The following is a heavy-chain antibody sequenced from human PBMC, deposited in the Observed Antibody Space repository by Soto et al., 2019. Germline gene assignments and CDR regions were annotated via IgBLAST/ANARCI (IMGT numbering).Heavy chain of an antibody. J-gene: IGHJ4*02. CDR3: AKDPANVEIHGAFDY. D-gene: IGHD4-17*01. Sequence: QVQLVESGGGVVQPGRSLRLSCAASGFTFSNYGMHWVRQAPGKALEWVALISYDGYNKYYADSVKGRFTISRDSSKSTLYLQMDSLKAEDTAVYYCAKDPANVEIHGAFDYWGQGTLVTVSS. CDR1: GFTFSNYG. CDR2: ISYDGYNK. V-gene: IGHV3-30*18.